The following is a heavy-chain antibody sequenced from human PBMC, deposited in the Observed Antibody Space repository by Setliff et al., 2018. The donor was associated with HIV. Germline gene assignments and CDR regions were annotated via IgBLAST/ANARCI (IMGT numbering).Heavy chain of an antibody. CDR3: ARQERYCTSADCYRYFNY. Sequence: ASETLSLTCTVSGDSITSNSYYWGWIRQSPGKGLEWIGTMHHSGSTYYNPSLKSRVAIFIDTSKNQFSLRLSSVTAADTAVYYCARQERYCTSADCYRYFNYWGQGTLVTVSS. CDR2: MHHSGST. CDR1: GDSITSNSYY. V-gene: IGHV4-39*01. J-gene: IGHJ4*02. D-gene: IGHD2-2*02.